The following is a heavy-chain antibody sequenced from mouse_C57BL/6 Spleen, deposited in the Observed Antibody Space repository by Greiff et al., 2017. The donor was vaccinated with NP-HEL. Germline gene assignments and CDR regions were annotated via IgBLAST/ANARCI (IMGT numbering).Heavy chain of an antibody. CDR2: ISDGGSYT. V-gene: IGHV5-4*03. CDR1: GFTFSSYA. Sequence: EVMLVESGGGLVKPGGSLKLSCAASGFTFSSYAMSWVRQTPEKRLEWVATISDGGSYTYYPDNVKGRFTISRDNAKNNLYLQMSHLKSEDTAMYYCAISTMITYFDYWGQGTTLTVSS. CDR3: AISTMITYFDY. D-gene: IGHD2-4*01. J-gene: IGHJ2*01.